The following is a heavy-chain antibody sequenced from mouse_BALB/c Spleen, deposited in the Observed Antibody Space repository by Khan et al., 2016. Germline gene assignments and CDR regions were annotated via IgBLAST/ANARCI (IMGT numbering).Heavy chain of an antibody. Sequence: QVQLKQSGTELAKPGASVKMSCKASGYTFTSYWMHWVKQRPGQGLEWIGYINPHTGYTDYNQKFKDKATLTVDKSSSTAYMQLSSLTSEDSAVYYCARGDYWGQGTTLTVSS. J-gene: IGHJ2*01. V-gene: IGHV1-7*01. CDR2: INPHTGYT. CDR3: ARGDY. CDR1: GYTFTSYW.